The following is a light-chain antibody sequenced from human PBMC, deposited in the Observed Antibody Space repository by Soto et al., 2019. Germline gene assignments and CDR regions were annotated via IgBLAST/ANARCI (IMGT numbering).Light chain of an antibody. Sequence: DIVLTQSPGTLSLSPGARATVSCRASQSVSSSYLAWYQQKPGQAPRLLIYGASSRATGIPDRFSGSGSGTYFTLTISRLEPEDFAVYYCQQYGSSPTFGQGTKVDIK. CDR1: QSVSSSY. CDR3: QQYGSSPT. CDR2: GAS. V-gene: IGKV3-20*01. J-gene: IGKJ1*01.